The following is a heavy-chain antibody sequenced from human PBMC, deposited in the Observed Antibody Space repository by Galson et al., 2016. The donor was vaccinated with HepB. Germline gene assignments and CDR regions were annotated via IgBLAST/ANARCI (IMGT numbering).Heavy chain of an antibody. Sequence: SLRLSCAASGFTFSLYAMHWVRQAPGKGLEWVAIISFDGDFKADSVKGRFTISRDNSRNTLYLQMNSLTTEDTAVYFCTRRDYYGSGIPGSAFDIWGQGTMVTFSS. CDR3: TRRDYYGSGIPGSAFDI. V-gene: IGHV3-30*04. CDR2: ISFDGDFK. J-gene: IGHJ3*02. CDR1: GFTFSLYA. D-gene: IGHD3-10*01.